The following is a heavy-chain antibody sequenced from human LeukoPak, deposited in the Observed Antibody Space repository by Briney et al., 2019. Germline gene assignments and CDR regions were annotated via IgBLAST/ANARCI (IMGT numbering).Heavy chain of an antibody. Sequence: GGSLRLSCAASGFKFSSYGMHWVRQAPGKGLEWVAVLSYDGRDKYYTDSVKGRFTTSRDNSKNTLYLQMNSLRIEDTAVYYCAKDGEGAAASYYFDNWGQGTLVTVFS. J-gene: IGHJ4*02. V-gene: IGHV3-30*18. CDR3: AKDGEGAAASYYFDN. CDR2: LSYDGRDK. CDR1: GFKFSSYG. D-gene: IGHD7-27*01.